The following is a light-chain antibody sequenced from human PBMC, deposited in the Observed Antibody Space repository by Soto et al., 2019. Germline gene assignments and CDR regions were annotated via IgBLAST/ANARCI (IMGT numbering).Light chain of an antibody. CDR1: QSVSSY. CDR3: QQRSNWQVT. V-gene: IGKV3-11*01. Sequence: TQSPVTLSLSPGERATLSCRASQSVSSYLAWYQQKPGQAPRLLIYDASNRATGIPARFSGSGSGTDFTLTISSLEPEDFTVYYCQQRSNWQVTFGQGTRLEIK. J-gene: IGKJ5*01. CDR2: DAS.